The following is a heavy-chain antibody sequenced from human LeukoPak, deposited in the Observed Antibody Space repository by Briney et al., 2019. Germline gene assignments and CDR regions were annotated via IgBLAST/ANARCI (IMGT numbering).Heavy chain of an antibody. Sequence: SQTLSLTCTVSGGSISSGEHFWSWIRQPPGKGLEWIGYIYYSGSTHYNPSLKSPVIIAVDTSKNQFSLKVTSVTAADTAVYYCVRGRWLFDSWGQGTLVTVST. J-gene: IGHJ4*02. CDR3: VRGRWLFDS. CDR2: IYYSGST. D-gene: IGHD3-10*01. CDR1: GGSISSGEHF. V-gene: IGHV4-30-4*08.